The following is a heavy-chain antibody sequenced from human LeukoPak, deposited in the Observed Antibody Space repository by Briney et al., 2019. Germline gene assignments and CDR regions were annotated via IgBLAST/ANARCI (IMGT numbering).Heavy chain of an antibody. CDR1: GFIFSTCG. Sequence: SGGSLRLSCEASGFIFSTCGMSWVRQAPGKGLEWVSGIRGSGSNTDYVGSVKGRFAISRDNSKNTLYLQMNSLRAEDTAVYYCAKGLRELWGDAFDLWGQGTMVTVSS. CDR3: AKGLRELWGDAFDL. V-gene: IGHV3-23*01. J-gene: IGHJ3*01. D-gene: IGHD5-12*01. CDR2: IRGSGSNT.